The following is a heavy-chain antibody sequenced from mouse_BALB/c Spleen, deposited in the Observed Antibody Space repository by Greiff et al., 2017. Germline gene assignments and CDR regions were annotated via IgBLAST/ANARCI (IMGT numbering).Heavy chain of an antibody. J-gene: IGHJ3*01. V-gene: IGHV2-9-2*01. CDR2: IWTGGGT. CDR3: VRDEGYGNYGFAY. CDR1: GFSLTSYD. D-gene: IGHD2-1*01. Sequence: VQRVESGPGLVAPSQSLSITCTVSGFSLTSYDISWIRQPPGKGLEWLGVIWTGGGTNYNSAFMSRLSISKDNSKSQVFLKMNSLQTDDTAIYYCVRDEGYGNYGFAYWGQGTLVTVSA.